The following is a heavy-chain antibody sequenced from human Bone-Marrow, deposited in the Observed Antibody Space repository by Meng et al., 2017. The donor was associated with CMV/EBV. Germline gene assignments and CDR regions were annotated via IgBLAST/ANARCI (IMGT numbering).Heavy chain of an antibody. Sequence: GESLKISCAASGFTFSSYNMNGVHQAPGKGREWVSYISSSNGYIYYADSVKGRFTISRDNAKNSLYLQKTSLRGEDTAVYFCARDSVPAHKTGDFHDYFYGMDVWGQGTTVTVSS. CDR1: GFTFSSYN. D-gene: IGHD2-2*01. V-gene: IGHV3-21*01. CDR2: ISSSNGYI. CDR3: ARDSVPAHKTGDFHDYFYGMDV. J-gene: IGHJ6*02.